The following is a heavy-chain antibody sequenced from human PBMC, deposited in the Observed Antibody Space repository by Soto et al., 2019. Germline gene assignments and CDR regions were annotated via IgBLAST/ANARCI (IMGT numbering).Heavy chain of an antibody. J-gene: IGHJ6*02. CDR1: GGSVSSGSYY. CDR3: ARDQGIKTFGVYSMYYYGMDV. Sequence: TSEILSLTCTVSGGSVSSGSYYWSWIRQPPGKGLEWIGYIYYSGRTNYNPSLKSRVTISLDTSKNQFSLKLSSVTAADTAVYYCARDQGIKTFGVYSMYYYGMDVWGQGTTVTVSS. V-gene: IGHV4-61*01. D-gene: IGHD3-3*01. CDR2: IYYSGRT.